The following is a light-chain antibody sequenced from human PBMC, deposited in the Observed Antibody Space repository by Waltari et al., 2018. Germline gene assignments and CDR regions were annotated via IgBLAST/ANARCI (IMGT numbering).Light chain of an antibody. CDR1: QSVSSN. Sequence: EIVMTQSPATLSVSPGERATLSCRASQSVSSNLAWYQQKPGQAPRLLIYGASTSATGIPGRFSGSGSGTEFTLTISSLQSEDFAVYYCQQYNNWPPWTFGQGTKVEIK. V-gene: IGKV3-15*01. J-gene: IGKJ1*01. CDR2: GAS. CDR3: QQYNNWPPWT.